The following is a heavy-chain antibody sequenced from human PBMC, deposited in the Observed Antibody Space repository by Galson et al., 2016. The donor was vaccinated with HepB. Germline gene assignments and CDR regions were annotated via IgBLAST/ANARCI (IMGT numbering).Heavy chain of an antibody. Sequence: SLRLSCAASGFTFTTYWMSWVRQAPGKGLERVANIKPDGSEKYYVDSVKGRFTISRDNAKNSLYLQMNSLRAEDTAVYYCAQYYYDSSGYVEYFQNWGQGSRVTVSS. CDR1: GFTFTTYW. CDR2: IKPDGSEK. V-gene: IGHV3-7*03. D-gene: IGHD3-22*01. J-gene: IGHJ1*01. CDR3: AQYYYDSSGYVEYFQN.